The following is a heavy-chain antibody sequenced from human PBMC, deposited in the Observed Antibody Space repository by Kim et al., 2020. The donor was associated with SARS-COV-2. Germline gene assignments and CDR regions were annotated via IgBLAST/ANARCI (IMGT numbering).Heavy chain of an antibody. D-gene: IGHD3-16*02. CDR1: GFTFSSYA. J-gene: IGHJ4*02. Sequence: GGSLRLSCAASGFTFSSYAMMWVRQAPGKGLEWVSGISGTGGVTSYRDSVKGRFTISRDNSKNTVYLQMISLRAEETAVYYCAKIIWGTLRYSDYWGQGT. V-gene: IGHV3-23*01. CDR3: AKIIWGTLRYSDY. CDR2: ISGTGGVT.